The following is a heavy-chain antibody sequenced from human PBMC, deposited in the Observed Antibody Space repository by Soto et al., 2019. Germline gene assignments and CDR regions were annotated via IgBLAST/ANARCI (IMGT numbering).Heavy chain of an antibody. D-gene: IGHD4-17*01. CDR1: GGSISSGGYY. CDR2: IYYSGST. V-gene: IGHV4-31*03. CDR3: ARGRAYARPNFDY. Sequence: QVQLQESGPGLVKPSQTLSLTCTVSGGSISSGGYYWSWIRQHPGKGLEWIGYIYYSGSTYYNPSLQSRVTISVDTSKNQFSLKLSSVTAADTAVYYCARGRAYARPNFDYWGQGTLVTVSS. J-gene: IGHJ4*02.